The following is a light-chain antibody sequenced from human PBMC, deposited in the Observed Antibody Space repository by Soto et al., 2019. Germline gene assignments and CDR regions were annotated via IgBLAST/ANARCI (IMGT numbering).Light chain of an antibody. Sequence: EIVLAQSPATLSSSPGERATLSCRASQTFVNKLAWYQHKPGQAPRLLIYGASTRATGIPARFSGSGSGTEFTLTISSLQSEDFGLYYCQQYHIWPPWTFGQGTKVDI. CDR1: QTFVNK. J-gene: IGKJ1*01. CDR2: GAS. V-gene: IGKV3-15*01. CDR3: QQYHIWPPWT.